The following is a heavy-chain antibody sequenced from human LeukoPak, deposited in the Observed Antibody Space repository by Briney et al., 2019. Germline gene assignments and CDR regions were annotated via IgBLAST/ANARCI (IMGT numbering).Heavy chain of an antibody. CDR3: AKDTDRYGGYGPPDY. CDR2: ISYDGSNK. Sequence: GGSLSLSCAASGFTFSSYGMHWVRQAPGKGLEWVAVISYDGSNKYYADSVKGRFTISRDNSKNTLYLQMNSLRAEDTAVYYCAKDTDRYGGYGPPDYWGQGTLVTVSS. CDR1: GFTFSSYG. V-gene: IGHV3-30*18. J-gene: IGHJ4*02. D-gene: IGHD5-12*01.